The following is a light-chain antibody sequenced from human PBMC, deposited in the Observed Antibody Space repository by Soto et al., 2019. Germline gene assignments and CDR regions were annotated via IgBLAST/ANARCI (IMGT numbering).Light chain of an antibody. CDR3: ATWDDSLNAAL. CDR1: SSNIGGNT. V-gene: IGLV1-44*01. Sequence: QAVVTQPPSLSGTPGQRVTISCSGSSSNIGGNTVHWYQHLPGTAPKLLLYINDQRPAGVPARFSGSTSGTSASLAISGLQSDYEAHYYCATWDDSLNAALFGGGPQLTVL. J-gene: IGLJ7*01. CDR2: IND.